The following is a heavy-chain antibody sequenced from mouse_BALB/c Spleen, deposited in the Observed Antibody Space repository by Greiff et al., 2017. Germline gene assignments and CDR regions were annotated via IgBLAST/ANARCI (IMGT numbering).Heavy chain of an antibody. CDR2: ISYSGST. D-gene: IGHD1-1*01. V-gene: IGHV3-2*02. CDR1: GYSITSDYA. CDR3: ARRLLRSYFDY. Sequence: EVKVEESGPGLVKPSQSLSLTCTVTGYSITSDYAWNWIRQFPGNKLEWMGYISYSGSTSYNPSLKSRISITRDTSKNQFFLQLNSVTTEDTATYYCARRLLRSYFDYWGQGTTLTVSS. J-gene: IGHJ2*01.